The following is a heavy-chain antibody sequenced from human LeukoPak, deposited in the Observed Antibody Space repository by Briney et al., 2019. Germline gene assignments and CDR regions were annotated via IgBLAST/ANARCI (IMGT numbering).Heavy chain of an antibody. J-gene: IGHJ6*02. Sequence: PGGSLRLSCAASGFTFDDYAMHWVRQAPGKGLEWVSGISWNSGSIGYADSVKGRFTISRDNAKNSLYLQMNSLRAEDTALYYCAKDIARRSGWYFSYAYYGMDVWGQGTTVTVSS. CDR3: AKDIARRSGWYFSYAYYGMDV. CDR1: GFTFDDYA. D-gene: IGHD6-19*01. CDR2: ISWNSGSI. V-gene: IGHV3-9*01.